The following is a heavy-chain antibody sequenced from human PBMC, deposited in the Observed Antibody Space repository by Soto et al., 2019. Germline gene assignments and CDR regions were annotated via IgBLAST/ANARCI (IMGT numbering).Heavy chain of an antibody. D-gene: IGHD5-12*01. Sequence: QVQLVQSGAEVKKPGASVKVSCKASGYTFTGYYMHWVRQAPGQGIEWMGWINPNSGGTNYTQKFQGWVTMTRDTSISTAYMELSRLRSDDTAVYYCARDGSLDIVATMFDYWGQGTLVTVSS. CDR3: ARDGSLDIVATMFDY. CDR1: GYTFTGYY. CDR2: INPNSGGT. V-gene: IGHV1-2*04. J-gene: IGHJ4*02.